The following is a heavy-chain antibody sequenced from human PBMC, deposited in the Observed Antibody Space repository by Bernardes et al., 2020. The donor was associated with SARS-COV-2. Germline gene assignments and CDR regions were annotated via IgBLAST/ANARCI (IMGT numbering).Heavy chain of an antibody. J-gene: IGHJ3*02. CDR1: GGSFSGYY. CDR2: INHSGST. CDR3: ARFAGYSNYPGGFDI. V-gene: IGHV4-34*01. D-gene: IGHD4-4*01. Sequence: LSLTCSVYGGSFSGYYWSWIRQPPGKGLEWIGEINHSGSTNYNPSLKSRVTIPVDTSKNQFSLTLSSVTAADTAVYYCARFAGYSNYPGGFDIWGQGTMVTVSS.